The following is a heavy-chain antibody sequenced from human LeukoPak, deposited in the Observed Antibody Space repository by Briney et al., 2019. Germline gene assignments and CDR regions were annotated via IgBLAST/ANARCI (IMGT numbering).Heavy chain of an antibody. CDR2: ISSSSSTI. Sequence: GGSLRLSCAASGFTFSSYAMSWVRQAPGKGLEWVSYISSSSSTIYYADSVKGRFTISRDNAKNSLYLQMNSLRAEDTAVYYCAREVGAINYWGQGVLVTVSS. CDR3: AREVGAINY. CDR1: GFTFSSYA. J-gene: IGHJ4*02. V-gene: IGHV3-48*04. D-gene: IGHD1-26*01.